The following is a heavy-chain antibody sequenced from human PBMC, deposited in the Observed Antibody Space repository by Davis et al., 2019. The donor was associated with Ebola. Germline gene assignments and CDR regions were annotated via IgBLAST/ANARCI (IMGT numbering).Heavy chain of an antibody. D-gene: IGHD6-19*01. J-gene: IGHJ4*02. CDR1: ADSISGANYF. Sequence: MPSETLSLTCSVTADSISGANYFWAWIRQSPGKGLEWIGNIYHNGDTYYNPSLKSRVTISIDTSRNDFSLKINFVTAADTAVYYCARRFIVVAGEDYFDYWGQGTLITVSS. V-gene: IGHV4-39*02. CDR3: ARRFIVVAGEDYFDY. CDR2: IYHNGDT.